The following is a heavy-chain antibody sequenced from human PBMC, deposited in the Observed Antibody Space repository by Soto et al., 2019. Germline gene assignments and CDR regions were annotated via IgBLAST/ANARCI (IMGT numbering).Heavy chain of an antibody. Sequence: QLQLQASGPGLVKPSETLSLTCTVSGGSLSSSTYYWGWIRQPPGKGLQWIGSGFHSGNTYYNPSLTSRPTISVYTSNNPFSLKLNSVTAADTAIYCCARTLYTTGWHFDNWGQGTLVTVSS. J-gene: IGHJ4*02. CDR3: ARTLYTTGWHFDN. V-gene: IGHV4-39*01. CDR1: GGSLSSSTYY. D-gene: IGHD6-19*01. CDR2: GFHSGNT.